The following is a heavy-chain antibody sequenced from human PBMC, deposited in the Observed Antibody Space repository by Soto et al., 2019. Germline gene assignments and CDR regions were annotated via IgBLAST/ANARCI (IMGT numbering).Heavy chain of an antibody. Sequence: GGSLRLSCAASGFTFSSNWMHWVRQAPGKGLVWVSRINSDGSITSYADSVKGQFTISRDNAKNTVYLQMNSLRAEDTAVYYCARGSSSWYVSFDYWGQGXLVTVYS. CDR2: INSDGSIT. J-gene: IGHJ4*02. D-gene: IGHD6-13*01. CDR3: ARGSSSWYVSFDY. CDR1: GFTFSSNW. V-gene: IGHV3-74*01.